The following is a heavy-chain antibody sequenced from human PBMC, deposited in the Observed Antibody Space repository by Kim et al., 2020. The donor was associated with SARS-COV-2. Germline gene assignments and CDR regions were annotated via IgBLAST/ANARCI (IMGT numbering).Heavy chain of an antibody. CDR1: GFTFNNYA. J-gene: IGHJ4*02. V-gene: IGHV3-23*01. Sequence: GGSLRLSCAASGFTFNNYAMNWVRQAPGKALEWVSVISGSGSSTYYADSVKGRFTISRDNSKNTLYLQMNSLRAEDTAVYYCAKDPFYDFWSGYYFDYWGQGTLVTVSS. CDR3: AKDPFYDFWSGYYFDY. D-gene: IGHD3-3*01. CDR2: ISGSGSST.